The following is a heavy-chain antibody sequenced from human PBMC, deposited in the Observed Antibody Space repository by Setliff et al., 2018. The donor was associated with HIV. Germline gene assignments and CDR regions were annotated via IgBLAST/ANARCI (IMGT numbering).Heavy chain of an antibody. CDR3: ARGLKYYYDSSGYP. D-gene: IGHD3-22*01. CDR1: GGSLSGHY. V-gene: IGHV4-34*01. CDR2: ISHSGKT. Sequence: SETLSLTCAVYGGSLSGHYWTWIRQPPGEGLEWIGEISHSGKTNYNPSLKSRVTISVDTSKNQFSLKLSSVTAADTAVHYCARGLKYYYDSSGYPWGQGTLVTVSS. J-gene: IGHJ5*02.